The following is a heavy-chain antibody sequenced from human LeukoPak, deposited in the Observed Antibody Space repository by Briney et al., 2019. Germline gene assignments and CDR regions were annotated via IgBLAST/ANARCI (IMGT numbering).Heavy chain of an antibody. CDR3: AKGSSPFDP. J-gene: IGHJ5*02. Sequence: PGGSLRLSCAASKFAFSSYAMSWVRQAPGKGLEWVSAISGGGSTYSANSMKGRFTISRDNSKNTLYLQMNSLRAEDTAVYYCAKGSSPFDPWGQGTLVTVSS. CDR1: KFAFSSYA. D-gene: IGHD2-15*01. CDR2: ISGGGST. V-gene: IGHV3-23*01.